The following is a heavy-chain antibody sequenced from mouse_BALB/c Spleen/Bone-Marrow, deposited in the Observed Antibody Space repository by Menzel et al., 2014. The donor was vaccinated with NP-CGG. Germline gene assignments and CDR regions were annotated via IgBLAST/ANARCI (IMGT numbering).Heavy chain of an antibody. J-gene: IGHJ2*01. CDR1: GLTFSDYG. CDR2: ISNLAYSI. V-gene: IGHV5-15*02. Sequence: EVQLQQSGGGLVQTGGSRKLSCAASGLTFSDYGMAWVRQAPGKGPEWVAFISNLAYSISYADTVTGRFTISRENVKNTLYLEMSSLRSEDTAMYYCARDLDGTGVFDYWGQGTTLTVSS. CDR3: ARDLDGTGVFDY. D-gene: IGHD4-1*01.